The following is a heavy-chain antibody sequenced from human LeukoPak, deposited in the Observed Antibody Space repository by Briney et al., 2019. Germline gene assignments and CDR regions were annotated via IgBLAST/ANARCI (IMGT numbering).Heavy chain of an antibody. D-gene: IGHD5-24*01. CDR3: ATVSGRSRDGHNLDY. Sequence: ASVKVSCKVSGYTLTELSMHWVRQAPGKGLEWMGGFDPEDGETIYAQKFQGRVTMTEDTSTDTAYMELSSLRSEDTAVYYCATVSGRSRDGHNLDYWGQGTLVTVSS. CDR2: FDPEDGET. CDR1: GYTLTELS. J-gene: IGHJ4*02. V-gene: IGHV1-24*01.